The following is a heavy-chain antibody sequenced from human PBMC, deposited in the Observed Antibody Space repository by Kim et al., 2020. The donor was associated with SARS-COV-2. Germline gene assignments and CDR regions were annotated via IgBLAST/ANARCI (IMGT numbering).Heavy chain of an antibody. V-gene: IGHV4-39*07. CDR2: SGST. D-gene: IGHD6-13*01. J-gene: IGHJ4*02. CDR3: ARDWQQPY. Sequence: SGSTYYNPSLKSRVTISVDTSKNQFSLKLSSVTAADTAVYYCARDWQQPYWGQGTLVTVSS.